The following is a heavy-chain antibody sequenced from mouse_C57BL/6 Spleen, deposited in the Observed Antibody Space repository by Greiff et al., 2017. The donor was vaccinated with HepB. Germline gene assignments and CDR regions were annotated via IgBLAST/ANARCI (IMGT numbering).Heavy chain of an antibody. CDR2: SRNKANDYTT. Sequence: EVHLVESGGGLVQSGRSLRLSCATSGFTFSDFYMEWVRQAPGKGLEWIAASRNKANDYTTEYSASVKGRFIVSRDTSQSILYLQMNALRAEDTAIYYCARDAKGHFDYWGQGTTLTVSS. V-gene: IGHV7-1*01. CDR3: ARDAKGHFDY. CDR1: GFTFSDFY. D-gene: IGHD3-3*01. J-gene: IGHJ2*01.